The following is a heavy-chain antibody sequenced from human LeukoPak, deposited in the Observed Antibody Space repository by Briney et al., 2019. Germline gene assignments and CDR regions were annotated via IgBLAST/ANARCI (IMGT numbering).Heavy chain of an antibody. CDR3: AREEMTTVTTFDY. CDR1: GGAISSYY. J-gene: IGHJ4*02. CDR2: IYYSGST. V-gene: IGHV4-59*01. D-gene: IGHD4-17*01. Sequence: SETLSLTCTVSGGAISSYYWSWIRQPPGKGLEWIGYIYYSGSTNYNPSLKSRVTISLDTSKNQFSLKLTSVTAADTAVYYCAREEMTTVTTFDYWGQGTLVTVSS.